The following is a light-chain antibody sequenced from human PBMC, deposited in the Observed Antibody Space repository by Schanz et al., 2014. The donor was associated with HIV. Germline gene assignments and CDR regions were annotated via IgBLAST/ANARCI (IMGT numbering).Light chain of an antibody. CDR1: NNDVGFYDS. CDR3: SSYTRTYTRL. V-gene: IGLV2-14*03. J-gene: IGLJ1*01. Sequence: QSALTQPASVSGSPGQSITISCTGTNNDVGFYDSVAWYQQHPGQAPKVVIYDVRSRPSGVSDRFSGSKSGNTASLTISGLQADDEADYYCSSYTRTYTRLFRTGTKLTVL. CDR2: DVR.